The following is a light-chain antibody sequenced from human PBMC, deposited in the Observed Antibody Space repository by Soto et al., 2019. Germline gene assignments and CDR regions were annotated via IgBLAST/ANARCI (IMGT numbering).Light chain of an antibody. Sequence: NFMLPQPHSVSESPVKTVTISVTRSSGSIASNYVQWCQQRPGSSPTTVIYEDNQRPSGVPDRFSGSIDISSNSASLTISGLKAEDEADFYCQSYDSSNQGVFGGGTKLTVL. CDR2: EDN. V-gene: IGLV6-57*01. CDR3: QSYDSSNQGV. CDR1: SGSIASNY. J-gene: IGLJ3*02.